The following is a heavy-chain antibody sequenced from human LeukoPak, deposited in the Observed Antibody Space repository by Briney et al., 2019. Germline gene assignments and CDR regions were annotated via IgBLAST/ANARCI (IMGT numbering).Heavy chain of an antibody. J-gene: IGHJ3*02. D-gene: IGHD3-22*01. V-gene: IGHV4-59*01. CDR1: GGSISSYY. CDR2: IYYSGST. CDR3: ARDRDSSGYYGSYAFDI. Sequence: SETLSLTCTVSGGSISSYYWSWIRQPPGKGLEWIGYIYYSGSTNYNPSLKSRVTISVDTSKNQFSLKLSSVTAADMAVYYCARDRDSSGYYGSYAFDIWGQGTMVTVSS.